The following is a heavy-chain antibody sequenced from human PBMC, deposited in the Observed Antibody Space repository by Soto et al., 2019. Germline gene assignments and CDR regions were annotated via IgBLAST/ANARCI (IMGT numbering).Heavy chain of an antibody. CDR1: GFTFSSYE. D-gene: IGHD4-17*01. CDR3: AKEYGRLDY. CDR2: ISSSGYT. J-gene: IGHJ4*02. Sequence: SGGSLRLSCAASGFTFSSYEMNWVRQAPGKGLAWVSYISSSGYTNYADSVKGRFTISRDNAKNSLYLQMNSLRAEDTAVYYCAKEYGRLDYWGQGTLVTVSS. V-gene: IGHV3-48*03.